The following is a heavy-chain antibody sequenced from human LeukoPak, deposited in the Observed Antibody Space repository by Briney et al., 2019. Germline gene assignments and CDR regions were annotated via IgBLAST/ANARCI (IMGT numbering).Heavy chain of an antibody. D-gene: IGHD3-10*01. V-gene: IGHV3-30*04. CDR3: AKVQGLLWFGELHY. CDR1: GFTFSTYA. Sequence: PGGSLRLSCAASGFTFSTYAMHWVRQAPGKGLEWVAVIPYDGSNKYYADSVKGRFTISRDNSKNTLYLQMNSLRAEDTAVYYCAKVQGLLWFGELHYWGQGTLVTVSS. CDR2: IPYDGSNK. J-gene: IGHJ4*02.